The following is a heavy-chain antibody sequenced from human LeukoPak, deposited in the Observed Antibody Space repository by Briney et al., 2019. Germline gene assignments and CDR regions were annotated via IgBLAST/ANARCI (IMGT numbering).Heavy chain of an antibody. V-gene: IGHV3-9*01. D-gene: IGHD3-10*01. Sequence: PGRSLRLSCAASGFTFDDYAMHWVRQAPGKGLEWVSGISWNSGSIGYADSVKGRFTISRDNAKNSLYLQMNSPRAEVTALYYFAKDRGPLLDRRAFDIWGEGTMVTVSS. CDR3: AKDRGPLLDRRAFDI. J-gene: IGHJ3*02. CDR2: ISWNSGSI. CDR1: GFTFDDYA.